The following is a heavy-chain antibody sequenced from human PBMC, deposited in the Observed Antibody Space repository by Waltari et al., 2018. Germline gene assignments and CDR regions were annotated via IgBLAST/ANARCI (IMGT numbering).Heavy chain of an antibody. Sequence: QLQLQESGPGLVKPSETLSLTCTVSGGSISSSSYYWGWIRQPPGKGLEWIGSIYYSGSTYYNPSLKSRVTISVDTSKNQFSLKLSSVTAADTAVYYCAREEQQLDNFDYWGQGTLVTVSS. J-gene: IGHJ4*02. CDR2: IYYSGST. V-gene: IGHV4-39*07. D-gene: IGHD6-13*01. CDR1: GGSISSSSYY. CDR3: AREEQQLDNFDY.